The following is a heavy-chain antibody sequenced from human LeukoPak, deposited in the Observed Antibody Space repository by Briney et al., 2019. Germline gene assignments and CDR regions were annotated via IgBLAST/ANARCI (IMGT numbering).Heavy chain of an antibody. CDR2: ISYDGSNK. CDR1: GFTFSSYG. Sequence: PPGGSLRLSCAASGFTFSSYGMHWVRQAPGKGLEWVAVISYDGSNKYYADSVKGRFTISRDNSKNTLYLQMNSLGAEDTAVYYCAKFVARDAFDIWGQGTMVTVSS. J-gene: IGHJ3*02. V-gene: IGHV3-30*18. D-gene: IGHD2-21*01. CDR3: AKFVARDAFDI.